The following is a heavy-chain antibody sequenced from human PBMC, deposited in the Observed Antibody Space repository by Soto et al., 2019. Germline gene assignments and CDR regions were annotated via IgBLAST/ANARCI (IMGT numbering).Heavy chain of an antibody. CDR1: GFTFSSYA. D-gene: IGHD3-22*01. J-gene: IGHJ4*02. CDR2: ISGSGGNT. V-gene: IGHV3-23*01. Sequence: VQLLESGGGLVQPGGSLRLSFAASGFTFSSYAMSWVRQAPGKGLEWVSAISGSGGNTYYADSVKGRFTISRDNFKNTLSLQMNSLRAEDTAVYYCAKDRNYYDSSGYYYLDYWGQGTLVTVSS. CDR3: AKDRNYYDSSGYYYLDY.